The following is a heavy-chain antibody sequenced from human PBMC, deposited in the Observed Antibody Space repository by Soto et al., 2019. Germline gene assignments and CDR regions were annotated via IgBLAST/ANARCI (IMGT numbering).Heavy chain of an antibody. J-gene: IGHJ5*01. Sequence: SETLSLTCTVSGDSITSGTFYWNWIRQYPGKGLEWIGYMYYSGSTYYNPSLKSRVSISRDTSKNQFSLSLSSVTDADTAVYYCARDSPDVGRPGFEPWGQGTLVTVSS. CDR1: GDSITSGTFY. CDR2: MYYSGST. D-gene: IGHD1-26*01. V-gene: IGHV4-31*03. CDR3: ARDSPDVGRPGFEP.